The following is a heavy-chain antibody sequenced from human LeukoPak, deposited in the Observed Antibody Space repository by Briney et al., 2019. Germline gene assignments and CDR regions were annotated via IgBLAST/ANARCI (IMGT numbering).Heavy chain of an antibody. CDR1: GFTFSSYA. D-gene: IGHD4-11*01. Sequence: GGSLRLSCAASGFTFSSYAMNWVRQAPGKGLEWVSSISSSSIYIYYADSVKGRFTISRDNAKSSLSLQMNSLRAEDTAVYYCARGHSNYGDYFDYWGQGTLVTVSS. V-gene: IGHV3-21*01. CDR2: ISSSSIYI. J-gene: IGHJ4*02. CDR3: ARGHSNYGDYFDY.